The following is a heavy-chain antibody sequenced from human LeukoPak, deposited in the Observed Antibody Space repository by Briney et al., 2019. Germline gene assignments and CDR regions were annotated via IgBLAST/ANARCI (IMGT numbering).Heavy chain of an antibody. J-gene: IGHJ5*02. CDR1: GFTVSSNH. CDR3: ARAQAGKLGWFDP. CDR2: IYSGGST. D-gene: IGHD6-13*01. Sequence: GGSLRLSCAASGFTVSSNHMSWVRQAPGKGLEWVSVIYSGGSTYYADSVKGRFTISRDNSKNTLYLQMNSLRAEDTAVYHCARAQAGKLGWFDPWGQGTLVTVSS. V-gene: IGHV3-66*01.